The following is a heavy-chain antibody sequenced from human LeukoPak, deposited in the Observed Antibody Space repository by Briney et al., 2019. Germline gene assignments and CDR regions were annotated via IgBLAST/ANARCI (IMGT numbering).Heavy chain of an antibody. CDR2: INPSGGST. V-gene: IGHV1-46*01. D-gene: IGHD2-8*01. CDR3: ARDYCTNGVCSNLGTYYYYYYMDV. CDR1: GYTFTSYY. J-gene: IGHJ6*03. Sequence: ASVKVSCKASGYTFTSYYMHWVRQAPGQGLEWMGIINPSGGSTSYAQKFQGRVTMTRDMSTSTVYMELSSLRSEDTAVYYCARDYCTNGVCSNLGTYYYYYYMDVWGKGTTVTVSS.